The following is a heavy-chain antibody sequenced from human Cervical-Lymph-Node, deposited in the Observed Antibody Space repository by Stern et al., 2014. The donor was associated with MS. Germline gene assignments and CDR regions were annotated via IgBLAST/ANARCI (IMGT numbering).Heavy chain of an antibody. CDR2: INSDGSRT. D-gene: IGHD2-8*01. CDR1: GFTFSSQW. J-gene: IGHJ6*02. V-gene: IGHV3-74*01. CDR3: ARSNYGMDV. Sequence: VQLVESGGGVVQPGGSLRLSCVASGFTFSSQWMHWVRQAPGKGLVWVSRINSDGSRTTYADFVKGRFTISRDNAKKTLYLQMDSLRAEDTAVYYCARSNYGMDVWGQGTTVTVSS.